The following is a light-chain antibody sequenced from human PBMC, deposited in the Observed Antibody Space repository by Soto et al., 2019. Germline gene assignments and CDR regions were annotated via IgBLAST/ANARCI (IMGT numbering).Light chain of an antibody. CDR3: QQHSDWPLT. Sequence: EIVLTQSPATLSLSPGERATLSCRASQSVGSNLAWYQQKPGQAPGLLIYEASTRATGIPARFSGSGSGTDSTLTISSLEPEDFAGYFCQQHSDWPLTFGGGTIVEIK. J-gene: IGKJ4*01. CDR2: EAS. CDR1: QSVGSN. V-gene: IGKV3-11*01.